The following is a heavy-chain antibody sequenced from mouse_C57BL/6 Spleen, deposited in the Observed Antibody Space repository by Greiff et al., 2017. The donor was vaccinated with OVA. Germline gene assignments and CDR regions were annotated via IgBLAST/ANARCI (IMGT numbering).Heavy chain of an antibody. CDR1: GYTFTDYE. CDR3: TRLTGTGWFAY. D-gene: IGHD4-1*01. Sequence: VQGVESGAELVRPGASVTLSCKASGYTFTDYEMHWVKQTPVHGLEWIGAIDPETGGTAYNQKFKGKAILTADKSSSTAYMELRSLTSEDSAVYYCTRLTGTGWFAYWGQGTLVTVSA. CDR2: IDPETGGT. J-gene: IGHJ3*01. V-gene: IGHV1-15*01.